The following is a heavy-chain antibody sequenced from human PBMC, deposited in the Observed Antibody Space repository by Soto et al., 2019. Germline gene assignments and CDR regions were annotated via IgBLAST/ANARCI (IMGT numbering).Heavy chain of an antibody. J-gene: IGHJ4*02. D-gene: IGHD2-15*01. CDR1: GYTFTSYA. V-gene: IGHV1-3*01. Sequence: QVQLVQSGAEVKKPGASVKVSCKASGYTFTSYAMHLVRQAPGQRLEWMGWINAGNGNTKYSQKFQGSVTITRDTSASTAYMELSSLRSEDTAVYYCARGPGGPDGPGDYWGQGTLVTVSS. CDR3: ARGPGGPDGPGDY. CDR2: INAGNGNT.